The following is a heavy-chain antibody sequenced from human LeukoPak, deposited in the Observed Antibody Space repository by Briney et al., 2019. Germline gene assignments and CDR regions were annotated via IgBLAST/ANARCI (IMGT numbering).Heavy chain of an antibody. CDR3: ARADVSYDSSGYYWGSYAFDI. D-gene: IGHD3-22*01. J-gene: IGHJ3*02. CDR1: GYTFTGYY. V-gene: IGHV1-2*02. Sequence: ASVKVSCKASGYTFTGYYMHWVRQAPGQGLEWMGWINPNSGGTNYAQKFQGRVTMTRDTSISTAYMELSRLRSDDTAVYYCARADVSYDSSGYYWGSYAFDIWGQGTMVTVSS. CDR2: INPNSGGT.